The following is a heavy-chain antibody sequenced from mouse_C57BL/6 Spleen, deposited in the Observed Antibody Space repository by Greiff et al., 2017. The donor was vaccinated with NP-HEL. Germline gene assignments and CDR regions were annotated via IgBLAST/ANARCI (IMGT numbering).Heavy chain of an antibody. J-gene: IGHJ1*03. D-gene: IGHD1-1*01. CDR3: TRGSSYEDWYFDV. V-gene: IGHV1-5*01. CDR1: GYTFTSYW. Sequence: EVQLQQSGTVLARPGASVKMSCKTSGYTFTSYWMHWVKQRPGQGLEWIGAIYPGNSDTSYNQKFKGKAKLTAVTSASTAYMELSSLTNEDSAVYYCTRGSSYEDWYFDVWGTGTTVTVSS. CDR2: IYPGNSDT.